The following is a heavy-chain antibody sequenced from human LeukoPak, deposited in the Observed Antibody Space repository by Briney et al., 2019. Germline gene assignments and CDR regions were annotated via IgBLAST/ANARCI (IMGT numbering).Heavy chain of an antibody. Sequence: PGGTLRLSCAASGFTFSNSGMSWVRQALGKGLEWVSTISDSGGSTYYADSVKGRVTISRDNSKNTLYLQMNSLRVDDTAVYYCATGAYYADWGQGTLVTVSS. J-gene: IGHJ1*01. V-gene: IGHV3-23*01. CDR3: ATGAYYAD. CDR2: ISDSGGST. CDR1: GFTFSNSG. D-gene: IGHD3-3*01.